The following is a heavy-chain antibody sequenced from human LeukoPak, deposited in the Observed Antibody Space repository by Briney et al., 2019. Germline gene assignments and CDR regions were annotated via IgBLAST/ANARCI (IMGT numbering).Heavy chain of an antibody. CDR1: GDSVSSNSAA. J-gene: IGHJ4*02. D-gene: IGHD3-10*01. CDR3: ARMVGLVSDY. V-gene: IGHV6-1*01. Sequence: QTLSLTCAISGDSVSSNSAAWNWIRQSPSRGLEWLGRTYYRSKWYSYYAPSVKSRITINPDTSKNQFSLQLKSVTPEDTAVYYCARMVGLVSDYWGQGTLVTVSS. CDR2: TYYRSKWYS.